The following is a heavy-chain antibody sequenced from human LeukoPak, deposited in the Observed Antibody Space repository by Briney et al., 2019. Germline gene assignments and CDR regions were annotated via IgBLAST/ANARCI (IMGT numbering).Heavy chain of an antibody. D-gene: IGHD3-10*01. Sequence: GGSLRLSCPASGFTLRRDWMSWVRQAAGKWVEWVANIKQDTSEKYYVDSVKGRFTISREDTKNSLYLQMNSLRDENTAMYYCARVPSTMVRGVIHWYFDLWGRGTLVTVSS. CDR1: GFTLRRDW. J-gene: IGHJ2*01. CDR3: ARVPSTMVRGVIHWYFDL. CDR2: IKQDTSEK. V-gene: IGHV3-7*01.